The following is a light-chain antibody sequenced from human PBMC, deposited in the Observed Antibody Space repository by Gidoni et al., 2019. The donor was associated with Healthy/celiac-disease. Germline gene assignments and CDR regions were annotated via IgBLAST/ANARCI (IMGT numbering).Light chain of an antibody. Sequence: ASITCSGDKLGDKYACWYQQKPGQSPVLVIYQDSKRPSGIPERFSGSNAGNTATLTISGTQAMDEADYYCQAWDSSTAVFGGGTQLTVL. J-gene: IGLJ7*01. CDR1: KLGDKY. CDR2: QDS. V-gene: IGLV3-1*01. CDR3: QAWDSSTAV.